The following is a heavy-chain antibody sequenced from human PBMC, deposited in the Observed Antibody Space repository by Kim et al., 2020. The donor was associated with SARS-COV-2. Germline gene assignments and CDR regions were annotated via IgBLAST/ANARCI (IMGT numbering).Heavy chain of an antibody. CDR3: ASESSGYCDY. V-gene: IGHV4-34*01. Sequence: SETLSLTCAFYGGSFTGYYWSWIRQPPGKGLEWIGEINHSGSTNYNPSLKSRVTLSIDTSRNQFSLKLSSVTAADTAVYYCASESSGYCDYWGQGTLVAVSS. CDR2: INHSGST. D-gene: IGHD6-19*01. J-gene: IGHJ4*02. CDR1: GGSFTGYY.